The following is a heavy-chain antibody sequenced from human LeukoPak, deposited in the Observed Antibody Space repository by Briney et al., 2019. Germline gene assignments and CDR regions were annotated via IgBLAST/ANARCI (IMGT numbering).Heavy chain of an antibody. CDR2: IDTSGST. CDR3: ARELGENYDFWSGYYTLDY. J-gene: IGHJ4*02. V-gene: IGHV4-61*02. CDR1: GGSISSGSYY. Sequence: PSQTLSLTCTVSGGSISSGSYYWSWIRQPAGKGLEWIGRIDTSGSTNYNPSLKSRVTISVDTSKNQFSLKLSSVTAADTAVYYCARELGENYDFWSGYYTLDYWGQGTLVTVSS. D-gene: IGHD3-3*01.